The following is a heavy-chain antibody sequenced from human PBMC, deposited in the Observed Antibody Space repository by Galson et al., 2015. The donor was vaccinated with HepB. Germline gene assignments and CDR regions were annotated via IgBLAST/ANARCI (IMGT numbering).Heavy chain of an antibody. V-gene: IGHV3-9*01. Sequence: SLRLSCAASGFTFEDYAMHWVRQVPGKGLEWVSGISWNSDFKGYADSGRGRFTISRDNAKYSLYLQMNSLRAEDTALYSCAQDLTYYYGSGGYFVGMDVWGQGTTVTVSS. D-gene: IGHD3-10*01. CDR3: AQDLTYYYGSGGYFVGMDV. CDR2: ISWNSDFK. J-gene: IGHJ6*02. CDR1: GFTFEDYA.